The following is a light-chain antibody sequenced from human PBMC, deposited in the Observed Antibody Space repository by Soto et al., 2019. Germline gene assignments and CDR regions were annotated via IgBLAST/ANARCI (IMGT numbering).Light chain of an antibody. Sequence: DSQMAQSRYSLSAAVGDRVTITCRASQSISRYLNWYQQRPGKAPKLLIFGASNLQSGVPSRFSGSGSGTDFTLTISSLQPEDFAPYYCQQRYSTLRTFGLGTKVDIK. CDR3: QQRYSTLRT. J-gene: IGKJ1*01. V-gene: IGKV1-39*01. CDR1: QSISRY. CDR2: GAS.